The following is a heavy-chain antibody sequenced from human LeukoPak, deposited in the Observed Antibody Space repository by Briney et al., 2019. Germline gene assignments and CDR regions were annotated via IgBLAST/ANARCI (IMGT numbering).Heavy chain of an antibody. D-gene: IGHD3-22*01. Sequence: PGGSLRLSCAASRFTFSSYNMNWVRQAPGKGLEWVSSISTSSSYIYYADSVKGRFTISRDNAKNSLYLQMSSLRAEDAAVYYCASRIPYDSSSYWGQGTLVTVSS. V-gene: IGHV3-21*01. CDR1: RFTFSSYN. CDR3: ASRIPYDSSSY. CDR2: ISTSSSYI. J-gene: IGHJ4*02.